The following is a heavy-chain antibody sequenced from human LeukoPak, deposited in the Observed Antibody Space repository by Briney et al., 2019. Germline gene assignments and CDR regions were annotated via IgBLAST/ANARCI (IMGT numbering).Heavy chain of an antibody. CDR2: LSGNSRYT. CDR1: GFTFSSYG. CDR3: ARDRQSNYDTSGYY. V-gene: IGHV3-21*01. Sequence: PGGSLRLSCAASGFTFSSYGMNWVRQAPGKGLEWVSSLSGNSRYTYYADSVKGRFTISRDNAKDSLYLQMNSLRAEDTAVYYCARDRQSNYDTSGYYWGQGTLVTVSS. J-gene: IGHJ4*02. D-gene: IGHD3-22*01.